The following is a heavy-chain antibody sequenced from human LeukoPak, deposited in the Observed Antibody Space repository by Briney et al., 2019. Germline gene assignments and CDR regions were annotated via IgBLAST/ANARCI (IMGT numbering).Heavy chain of an antibody. J-gene: IGHJ6*03. CDR2: ITRTGDRI. V-gene: IGHV3-23*01. Sequence: GGSLRLSCAASGFTFSSYEMNWVRQAPGKGLEWIAYITRTGDRIQYADSVKGRFTISRDNSKNTLYLQMNSLRAEDTAVYYCAKYTPMDVWGKGTTVTVSS. CDR3: AKYTPMDV. CDR1: GFTFSSYE. D-gene: IGHD2-15*01.